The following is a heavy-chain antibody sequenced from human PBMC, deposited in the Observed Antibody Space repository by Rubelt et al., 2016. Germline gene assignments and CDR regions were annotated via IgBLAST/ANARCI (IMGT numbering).Heavy chain of an antibody. CDR2: INHSGST. Sequence: QLQLQESGLGLVKPSETLSLTCTVSGGSISSSSYYWGWIRQPPGKGLEWIGEINHSGSTNYNPSLKSGVTISVETSKNQFSLKLSSVTAADTAVYYCARGKVTMRRWGFDPWGQGTLVTVSS. CDR1: GGSISSSSYY. V-gene: IGHV4-39*07. CDR3: ARGKVTMRRWGFDP. J-gene: IGHJ5*02. D-gene: IGHD3-22*01.